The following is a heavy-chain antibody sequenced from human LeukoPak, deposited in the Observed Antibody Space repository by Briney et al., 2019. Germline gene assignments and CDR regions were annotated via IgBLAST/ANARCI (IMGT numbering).Heavy chain of an antibody. V-gene: IGHV3-30*01. CDR1: GFTFSNYA. CDR2: ISSGGTYE. D-gene: IGHD3-10*01. CDR3: ARDSTYYYDSGSSGPHYFDN. Sequence: GGSLRLSCAASGFTFSNYARHWVRQAPGKGLEWVSLISSGGTYEYYADSVKGRFTISRDNSKNTLYLQLNSLRAEDTAVYYCARDSTYYYDSGSSGPHYFDNWGQGTLVTVSS. J-gene: IGHJ4*02.